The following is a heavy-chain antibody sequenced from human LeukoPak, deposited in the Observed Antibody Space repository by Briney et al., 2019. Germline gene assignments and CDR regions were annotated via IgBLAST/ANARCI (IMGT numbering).Heavy chain of an antibody. Sequence: SETLSLTCTVSGGSISSYYWSWIRQPPGKGLEWIGYIYYSGSTNYNPSLNSRVTISVDTSKNQFSLKLSSVTAADTAVYYCARGGGQLVDYWGQGTLATVSS. J-gene: IGHJ4*02. V-gene: IGHV4-59*08. D-gene: IGHD6-6*01. CDR1: GGSISSYY. CDR3: ARGGGQLVDY. CDR2: IYYSGST.